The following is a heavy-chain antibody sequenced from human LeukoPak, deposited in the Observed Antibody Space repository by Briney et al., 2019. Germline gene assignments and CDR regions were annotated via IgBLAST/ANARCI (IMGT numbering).Heavy chain of an antibody. D-gene: IGHD3-10*01. CDR2: IYYTGNT. Sequence: PSQTLSLTCTVSGGSISSGSYYWGWIRQPPGKGLEWIGSIYYTGNTYYNPSLKSRVTISVDTSKNQFSLKLSSVTAADTAVYFCARKPGSGSYYLDVWGKGTTVIVSS. CDR3: ARKPGSGSYYLDV. V-gene: IGHV4-39*01. J-gene: IGHJ6*04. CDR1: GGSISSGSYY.